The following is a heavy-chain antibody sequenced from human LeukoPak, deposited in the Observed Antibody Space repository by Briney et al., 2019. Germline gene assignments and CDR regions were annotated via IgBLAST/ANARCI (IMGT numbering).Heavy chain of an antibody. J-gene: IGHJ6*03. CDR3: ATTSGYYYYMDV. CDR2: MNPNRGNT. V-gene: IGHV1-8*01. CDR1: GYTFTSYD. Sequence: GASVKVSCKASGYTFTSYDINWVRQATGQGLEWMGWMNPNRGNTGYAQKFQGRVTMTRNTSISTAYMELSSLRSEDTAVYYCATTSGYYYYMDVWGEGTTVTVSS. D-gene: IGHD3-10*01.